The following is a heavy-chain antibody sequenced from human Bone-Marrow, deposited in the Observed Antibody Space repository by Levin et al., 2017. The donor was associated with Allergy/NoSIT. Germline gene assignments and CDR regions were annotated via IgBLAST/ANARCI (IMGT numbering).Heavy chain of an antibody. J-gene: IGHJ3*01. CDR3: AKGRGTYEGAFDF. CDR1: GFTFSAYA. CDR2: ISGSSRRT. V-gene: IGHV3-23*01. D-gene: IGHD3-16*01. Sequence: GGSLRLSCAASGFTFSAYAMSWVRQAPGRGLEWVATISGSSRRTYYADSVRGRFTISRDLYLQMNRLRDEDTAVYYCAKGRGTYEGAFDFWGQGTLVSVSS.